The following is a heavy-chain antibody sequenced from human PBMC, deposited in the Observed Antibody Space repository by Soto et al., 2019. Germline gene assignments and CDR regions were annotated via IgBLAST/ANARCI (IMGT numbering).Heavy chain of an antibody. V-gene: IGHV4-31*03. J-gene: IGHJ4*02. CDR1: GGSISSGGYY. Sequence: QVQLQESGPGLVKPSQTLSLTCTVSGGSISSGGYYWSWIRQHPGKGLEWIGYIYYSGSTYYNPSLKSRVTISVDTSKNKFSLKLSSVTAADTAVYYCARGGSDYDFWSGYYSCWGQGTLVTVSS. D-gene: IGHD3-3*01. CDR3: ARGGSDYDFWSGYYSC. CDR2: IYYSGST.